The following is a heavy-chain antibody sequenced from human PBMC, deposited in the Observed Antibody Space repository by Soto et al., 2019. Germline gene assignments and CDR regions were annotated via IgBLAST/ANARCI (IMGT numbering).Heavy chain of an antibody. CDR3: ARERSDYIWGSWQYYFDY. Sequence: SETLSLTCTVSGGSISTYYWSWIRQPPGKGLEWIGYIYYSGSTNYNPSLKSRVTISIDTSKNQFSLKLSSVTAADTAVYYCARERSDYIWGSWQYYFDYWGQGTLVTVSS. CDR1: GGSISTYY. J-gene: IGHJ4*02. V-gene: IGHV4-59*01. CDR2: IYYSGST. D-gene: IGHD3-16*01.